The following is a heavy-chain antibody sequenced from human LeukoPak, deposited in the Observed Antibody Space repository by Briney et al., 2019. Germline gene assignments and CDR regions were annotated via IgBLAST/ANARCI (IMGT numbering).Heavy chain of an antibody. J-gene: IGHJ6*03. CDR1: DFAFSSLS. CDR3: ARDLGIAAAGTPSMDV. V-gene: IGHV3-48*03. CDR2: ISSSGSTI. Sequence: GGSLRLSCAAYDFAFSSLSIHWVRQAPGKGLEWVSYISSSGSTIYYADSVKGRFTISRDNAKNSLYLQMNSLRAEDTAVYYCARDLGIAAAGTPSMDVWGKGTTVTISS. D-gene: IGHD6-13*01.